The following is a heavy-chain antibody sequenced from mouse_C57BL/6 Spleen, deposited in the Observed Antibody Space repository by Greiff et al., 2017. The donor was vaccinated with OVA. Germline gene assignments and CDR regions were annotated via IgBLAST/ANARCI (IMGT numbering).Heavy chain of an antibody. CDR1: GYTFTSYW. Sequence: VKLVESGAELVKPGASVKLSCKASGYTFTSYWMHWVKQRPGQGLEWIGMIHPNSGSTNYNEKFKSKATLTVDKSSSTAYMQLSSLTSEDSAVYYCARSYGSSSAWFAYWGQGTLVTVSA. D-gene: IGHD1-1*01. CDR2: IHPNSGST. V-gene: IGHV1-64*01. CDR3: ARSYGSSSAWFAY. J-gene: IGHJ3*01.